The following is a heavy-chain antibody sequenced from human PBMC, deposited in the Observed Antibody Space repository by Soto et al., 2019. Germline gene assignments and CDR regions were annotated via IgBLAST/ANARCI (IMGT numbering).Heavy chain of an antibody. CDR1: GGTFSSYA. CDR2: IIPIFGTA. V-gene: IGHV1-69*13. J-gene: IGHJ6*02. D-gene: IGHD6-6*01. Sequence: ASVKVSCKASGGTFSSYAISWVRQAPGQGLEWMGGIIPIFGTANYAQKFQGRVTITADESTSTAYMELSSLRSEDTAVYYCARLKAGSSSPWGSYYYYGMDVWGQGTTVTVSS. CDR3: ARLKAGSSSPWGSYYYYGMDV.